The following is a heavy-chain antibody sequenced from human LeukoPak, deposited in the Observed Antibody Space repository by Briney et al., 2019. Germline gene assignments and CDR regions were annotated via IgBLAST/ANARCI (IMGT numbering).Heavy chain of an antibody. V-gene: IGHV3-48*03. CDR1: GFTFSSYE. Sequence: GGSLRLSCAASGFTFSSYEMNWVRQAPGKGLEWVSYISSSGSTIYYADSVKGRFTISRDNSKNTLYLQMNSLRAEDTAVYYCAKDAAEWLRFWFDPWGQGTLVTVSS. J-gene: IGHJ5*02. CDR2: ISSSGSTI. D-gene: IGHD5-12*01. CDR3: AKDAAEWLRFWFDP.